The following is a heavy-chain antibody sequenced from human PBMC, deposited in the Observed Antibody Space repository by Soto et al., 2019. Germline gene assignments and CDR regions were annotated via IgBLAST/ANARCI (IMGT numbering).Heavy chain of an antibody. CDR3: ARMNVDSYHFYYAMDV. CDR1: GFSLTTGKMG. Sequence: KESGPALVKPTETLTLTCTVSGFSLTTGKMGVSWIRQPPGKALEWLAHIFSDNERSYSTSLQGRLTISKDTSGSQVVLSMTNVDPVDTATYYCARMNVDSYHFYYAMDVWGQGTTVTVSS. J-gene: IGHJ6*02. CDR2: IFSDNER. D-gene: IGHD4-17*01. V-gene: IGHV2-26*01.